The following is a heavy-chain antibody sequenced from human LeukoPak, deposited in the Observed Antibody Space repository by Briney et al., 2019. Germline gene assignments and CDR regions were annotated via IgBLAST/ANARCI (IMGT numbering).Heavy chain of an antibody. CDR2: ISGSGGST. CDR1: GFTFSDYS. CDR3: AKDSVGYCSSTSCYPFGY. Sequence: GGSLRLSCAASGFTFSDYSMNWVRQAPGKGLEWVSAISGSGGSTYYADSVKGRFTISRDNSKNTLYLQMNSLRAEDTAVYYCAKDSVGYCSSTSCYPFGYWGRGTLVTVSS. J-gene: IGHJ4*02. V-gene: IGHV3-23*01. D-gene: IGHD2-2*01.